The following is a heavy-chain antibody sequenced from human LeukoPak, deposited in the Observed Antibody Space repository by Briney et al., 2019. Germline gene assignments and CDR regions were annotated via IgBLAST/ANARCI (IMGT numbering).Heavy chain of an antibody. CDR2: INHSGST. V-gene: IGHV4-34*01. D-gene: IGHD3-3*01. Sequence: SETPSLTCAVYGGSFSGYYWSWIRQPPGKGLEWIGEINHSGSTNYNPSLKSRVTISVDTSKNQFSLKLSSVTAADTAVYYCARVVRFLEWLTLGYFDYWGQGTLVTVSS. CDR3: ARVVRFLEWLTLGYFDY. CDR1: GGSFSGYY. J-gene: IGHJ4*02.